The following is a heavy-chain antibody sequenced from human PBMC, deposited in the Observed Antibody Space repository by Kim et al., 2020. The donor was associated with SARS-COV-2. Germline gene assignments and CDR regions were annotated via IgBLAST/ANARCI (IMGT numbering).Heavy chain of an antibody. CDR2: GSET. V-gene: IGHV5-51*01. CDR3: ARSRGSDY. D-gene: IGHD3-10*01. J-gene: IGHJ4*02. Sequence: GSETRYSPSFQCQVTISADESISTAYLQWSSLKASDTAIYYCARSRGSDYWGQGTLVTVSS.